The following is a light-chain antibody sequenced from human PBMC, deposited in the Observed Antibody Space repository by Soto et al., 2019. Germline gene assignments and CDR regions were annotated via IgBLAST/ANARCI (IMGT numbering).Light chain of an antibody. V-gene: IGKV3-15*01. CDR2: GAS. Sequence: ETVMTQSPATLSLSPGERATRSCRASQSVGSNLAWYQQKPGQAPRLLIYGASTRATGIPARFSGSGSGTEFTLTISSLQSEDFAVYYCQQYDNWPPYTFGQGTKLEIK. J-gene: IGKJ2*01. CDR3: QQYDNWPPYT. CDR1: QSVGSN.